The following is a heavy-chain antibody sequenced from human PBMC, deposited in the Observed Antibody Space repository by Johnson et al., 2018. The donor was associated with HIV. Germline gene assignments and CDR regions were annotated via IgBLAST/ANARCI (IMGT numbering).Heavy chain of an antibody. CDR2: INWNGGST. CDR3: AREAIAAADSNAFDI. J-gene: IGHJ3*02. CDR1: GFTFDDYG. D-gene: IGHD6-13*01. V-gene: IGHV3-20*04. Sequence: EQLVESGGGVVQPGRSLRLSCAASGFTFDDYGMSWVRQAPGKGLEWVSGINWNGGSTGYADSVKGRFTISRDNAKNSLYLQMNSLRAEDTALYYCAREAIAAADSNAFDIWGQGTMVTVSS.